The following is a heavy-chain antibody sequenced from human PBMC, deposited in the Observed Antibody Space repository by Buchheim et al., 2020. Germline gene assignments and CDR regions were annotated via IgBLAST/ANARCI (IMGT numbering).Heavy chain of an antibody. CDR3: ARGRRYPPRFDY. Sequence: QAQLQQWGAGLLKPSETLSLTCAVYGGSFSGYYWSWIRQPPGKGLEWIGEINHSGSTNYNPSLKSRVTISVDTSKNQFSLKLSSVTAADTAVYYCARGRRYPPRFDYWGQGTL. D-gene: IGHD1-1*01. V-gene: IGHV4-34*01. CDR2: INHSGST. CDR1: GGSFSGYY. J-gene: IGHJ4*02.